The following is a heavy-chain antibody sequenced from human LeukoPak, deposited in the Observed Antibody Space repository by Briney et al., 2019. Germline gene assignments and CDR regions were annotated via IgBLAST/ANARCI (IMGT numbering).Heavy chain of an antibody. Sequence: LETLSLTCAVYGGSFSGYYWSWIRQPPGKGLEWIGEINHSGSTNYNPSLKSRVTISVDTSKNQFSLKLSSVTAADTAVYYCARYLWFGELRYYFDYWGQGTLVTVSS. CDR1: GGSFSGYY. V-gene: IGHV4-34*01. D-gene: IGHD3-10*01. CDR2: INHSGST. J-gene: IGHJ4*02. CDR3: ARYLWFGELRYYFDY.